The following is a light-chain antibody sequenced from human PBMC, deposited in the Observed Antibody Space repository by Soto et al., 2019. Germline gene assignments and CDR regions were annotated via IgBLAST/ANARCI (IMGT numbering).Light chain of an antibody. Sequence: DIQMTQSPSSLSASVGDRVTITCRASQSISIYLSWYQQKPGKDPKLLIYSASNLQSGVPSRFRGSSSGTDFTLTISNLQPEDFATYYCQQSFRTPLTFGGGTKVEIK. CDR3: QQSFRTPLT. J-gene: IGKJ4*01. V-gene: IGKV1-39*01. CDR1: QSISIY. CDR2: SAS.